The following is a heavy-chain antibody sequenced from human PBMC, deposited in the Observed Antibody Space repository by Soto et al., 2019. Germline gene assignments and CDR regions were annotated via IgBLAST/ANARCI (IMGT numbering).Heavy chain of an antibody. CDR1: GFTFSSYA. Sequence: PGGSLRLSCAASGFTFSSYAMSWVRQAPGKGLEWASAISGSGGSTYYADSVKGRFTISRDNSKNTLYLQMNSLRAEDTAVYYCAKEGTRHYGDYEHYYYYMDVWGKGTTVTVSS. J-gene: IGHJ6*03. CDR3: AKEGTRHYGDYEHYYYYMDV. V-gene: IGHV3-23*01. CDR2: ISGSGGST. D-gene: IGHD4-17*01.